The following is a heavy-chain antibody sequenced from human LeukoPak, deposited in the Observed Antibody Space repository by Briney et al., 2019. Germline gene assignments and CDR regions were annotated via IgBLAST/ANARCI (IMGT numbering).Heavy chain of an antibody. CDR3: ARDHSGSYLGHFDY. Sequence: SVKVSCKASGRTFSSYAISWVRQAPGQGLEWMGGIIPIFGTANYAQKFQGRVTITADKSTSTAYMELSSLRSEDTAVYYCARDHSGSYLGHFDYWGQGTLVTVSS. CDR1: GRTFSSYA. V-gene: IGHV1-69*06. D-gene: IGHD1-26*01. CDR2: IIPIFGTA. J-gene: IGHJ4*02.